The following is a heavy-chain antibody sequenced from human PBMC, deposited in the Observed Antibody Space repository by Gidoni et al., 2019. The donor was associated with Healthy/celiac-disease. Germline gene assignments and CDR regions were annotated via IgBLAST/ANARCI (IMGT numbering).Heavy chain of an antibody. D-gene: IGHD2-21*01. Sequence: QVQLVESGGGLVKPGGSLRPSCAASGFTFSDYYMSWIRQAPGKGLEWVSSISSSGSTIYYADSVKGRFTISRDNAKNSLYLQMNSLRAEDTAVYYCAREDCGGDCYSPYNWFDPWGQGTLVTVSS. V-gene: IGHV3-11*01. CDR1: GFTFSDYY. J-gene: IGHJ5*02. CDR3: AREDCGGDCYSPYNWFDP. CDR2: ISSSGSTI.